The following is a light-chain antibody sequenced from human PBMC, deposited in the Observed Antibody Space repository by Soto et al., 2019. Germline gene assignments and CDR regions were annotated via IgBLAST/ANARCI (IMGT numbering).Light chain of an antibody. V-gene: IGKV1-5*01. J-gene: IGKJ5*01. CDR2: DGS. Sequence: WYQQHPGKAPNLLIYDGSTLMSGVPSRFSGSGSGTELTLTISSLQPGDFATYYCQQSETYRLSSGEGTRPEV. CDR3: QQSETYRLS.